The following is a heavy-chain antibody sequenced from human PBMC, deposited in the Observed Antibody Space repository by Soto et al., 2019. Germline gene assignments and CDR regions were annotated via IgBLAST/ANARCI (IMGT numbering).Heavy chain of an antibody. J-gene: IGHJ4*02. CDR3: ARADPGTAMVSQLPGY. CDR2: IIPIFGTA. D-gene: IGHD5-18*01. Sequence: SVKVSCKASGGTFSSYAISWVRQAPGQGLEWMGGIIPIFGTANYAQKFQGRVTITADESTSTAYMELSSLRSEDTAVYYCARADPGTAMVSQLPGYWGQGTLVTVSS. V-gene: IGHV1-69*13. CDR1: GGTFSSYA.